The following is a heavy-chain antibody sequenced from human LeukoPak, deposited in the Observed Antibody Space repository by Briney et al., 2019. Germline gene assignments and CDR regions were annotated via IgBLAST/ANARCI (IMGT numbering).Heavy chain of an antibody. CDR2: ISAYNGNT. CDR1: GDTFSSYA. CDR3: ARLDQIWGSYRSYYYYMDV. J-gene: IGHJ6*03. V-gene: IGHV1-18*01. Sequence: GASVKVSCKASGDTFSSYAITWVRQAPGQGLEWMGWISAYNGNTNYAQKLQGRVTMTTDTSTSTAYMELRSLRSDDTAVYYCARLDQIWGSYRSYYYYMDVWGKGTTVTVSS. D-gene: IGHD3-16*02.